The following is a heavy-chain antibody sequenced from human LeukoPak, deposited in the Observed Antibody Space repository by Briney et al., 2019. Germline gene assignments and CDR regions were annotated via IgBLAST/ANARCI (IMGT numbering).Heavy chain of an antibody. D-gene: IGHD1-26*01. Sequence: GRSLRLSCAASGFIFDDYAMHWVRQAPGKGLEWVSGISRNSGSIGYGDSVKGRFTISRDNAKNCLYLQMKSLRVEDTASYYCTKGWELISAFDYWGQGTLVTVSS. J-gene: IGHJ4*02. CDR3: TKGWELISAFDY. V-gene: IGHV3-9*01. CDR2: ISRNSGSI. CDR1: GFIFDDYA.